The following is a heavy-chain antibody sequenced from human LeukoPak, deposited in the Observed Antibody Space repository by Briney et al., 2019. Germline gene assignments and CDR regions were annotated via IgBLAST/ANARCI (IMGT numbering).Heavy chain of an antibody. J-gene: IGHJ4*02. CDR2: ISSSSSTI. Sequence: GGALRLSCAASGFTFSSYSMLWVRQAPGKGLEWVSYISSSSSTIYYADSVKGRFTISRDNAKNSLYLQMNTLRAEDTAVYYCARDRHKYNYDSGGYPPYWGQGTLVTVSS. D-gene: IGHD3-22*01. CDR1: GFTFSSYS. CDR3: ARDRHKYNYDSGGYPPY. V-gene: IGHV3-48*01.